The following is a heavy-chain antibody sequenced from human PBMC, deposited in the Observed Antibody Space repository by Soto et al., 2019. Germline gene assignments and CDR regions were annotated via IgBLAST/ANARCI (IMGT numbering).Heavy chain of an antibody. V-gene: IGHV3-74*01. CDR1: GFTFSSYW. Sequence: PGGSLRLSCAASGFTFSSYWMHWVRQAPGKGLVWVSRINSDGSSTSYADSVKGRFTISRDNAKNTLYLQMNSLRAEDTAVYYCARGPYYYDSSGYYYYGMDVWGQGTTVTVSS. J-gene: IGHJ6*02. CDR3: ARGPYYYDSSGYYYYGMDV. CDR2: INSDGSST. D-gene: IGHD3-22*01.